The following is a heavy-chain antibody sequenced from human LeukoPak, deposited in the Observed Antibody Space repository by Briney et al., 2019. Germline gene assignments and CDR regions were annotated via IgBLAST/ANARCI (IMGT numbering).Heavy chain of an antibody. Sequence: PGGSLRLSCAASGITLSTYWMSWVRQAPGKGLEWVANTKQDGSEKNYVDSVKGRFTISRDNAKNSLYLQMNSLRAEDTALYYCARGGLYWHIWGQGTMVTVSS. V-gene: IGHV3-7*04. J-gene: IGHJ3*02. D-gene: IGHD2-15*01. CDR3: ARGGLYWHI. CDR2: TKQDGSEK. CDR1: GITLSTYW.